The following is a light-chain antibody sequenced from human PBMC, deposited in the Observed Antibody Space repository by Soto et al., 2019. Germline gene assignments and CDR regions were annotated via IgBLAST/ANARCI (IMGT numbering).Light chain of an antibody. CDR1: QSVDSR. V-gene: IGKV3D-15*01. CDR3: QQYNGYSFP. CDR2: GAS. J-gene: IGKJ4*01. Sequence: DIVVTQSPATLSVYKRDGATLXCRASQSVDSRLAWYQQKPGQTPRLLIYGASSMASGIPARFSGSGSGTEFTLTIISLQSDDSAVYYCQQYNGYSFPFAGVTKV.